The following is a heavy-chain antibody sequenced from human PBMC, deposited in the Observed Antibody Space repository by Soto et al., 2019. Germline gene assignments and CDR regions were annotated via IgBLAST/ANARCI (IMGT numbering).Heavy chain of an antibody. D-gene: IGHD3-22*01. CDR1: CGSISSYY. Sequence: SETLSLTCTFSCGSISSYYWSWIRQPPGKGLEWIGYIYYSGSTNYNPSLKSRVTISVDTSKNQFSLKLSSVTAADTAVYYCASQYYYDSSGYYSPFDYWGQGTLVTVSS. V-gene: IGHV4-59*01. CDR3: ASQYYYDSSGYYSPFDY. J-gene: IGHJ4*02. CDR2: IYYSGST.